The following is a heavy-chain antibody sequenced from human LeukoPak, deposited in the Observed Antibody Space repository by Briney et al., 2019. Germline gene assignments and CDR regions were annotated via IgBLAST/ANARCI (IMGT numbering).Heavy chain of an antibody. CDR1: GFTFSSYW. Sequence: GGSLRLSCAASGFTFSSYWMHWVRQAPGKGLVWVSRINTDGSSTSYADSVKGRFTISRDNAKNMLYLEMNSLRADDTAVFYCARGFHDAFDIWGQGTMVTVSS. J-gene: IGHJ3*02. CDR2: INTDGSST. CDR3: ARGFHDAFDI. V-gene: IGHV3-74*01.